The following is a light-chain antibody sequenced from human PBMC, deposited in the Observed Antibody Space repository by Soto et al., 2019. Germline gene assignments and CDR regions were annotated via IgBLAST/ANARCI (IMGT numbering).Light chain of an antibody. CDR3: HHYGTSPT. J-gene: IGKJ5*01. CDR1: QSVFSS. Sequence: EIVMTQSPDTLSVSPGERATLSCRASQSVFSSLAWYQQKPGQAPRLLIYGAATRATGIPARFSGSGSGTEFTLTISRLEPADFVVYFCHHYGTSPTFGQGTRLEIK. CDR2: GAA. V-gene: IGKV3-15*01.